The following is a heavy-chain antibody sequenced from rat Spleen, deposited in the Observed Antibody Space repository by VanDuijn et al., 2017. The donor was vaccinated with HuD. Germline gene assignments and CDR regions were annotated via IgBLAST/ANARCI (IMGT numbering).Heavy chain of an antibody. D-gene: IGHD1-6*01. CDR3: ARSAILRIVRDVMDA. V-gene: IGHV3-3*01. J-gene: IGHJ4*01. Sequence: EVQLQESGPGLVKPSQSLSLTCSVTGYSITSSYRWNWIRKFPGNKMEWMGYISYSGSTNYNPSLKSRISITRDTSKNQCFLQVNSVTTEDTATYYCARSAILRIVRDVMDAWGQGTSVTVSS. CDR2: ISYSGST. CDR1: GYSITSSYR.